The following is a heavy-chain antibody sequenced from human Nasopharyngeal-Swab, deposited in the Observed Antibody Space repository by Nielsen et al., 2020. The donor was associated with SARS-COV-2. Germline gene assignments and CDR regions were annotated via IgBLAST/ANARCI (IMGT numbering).Heavy chain of an antibody. Sequence: GGSLRLSCAASGFTFSSYGMHWVRQAPGKGLAWVAVIWYDGSNKYYADSVKGRFTISRDNSKNTLYLQMNSLRAEDTAVYYCAREGRFGELFGAFDIWGQGTMVTVSS. CDR1: GFTFSSYG. CDR2: IWYDGSNK. V-gene: IGHV3-33*01. J-gene: IGHJ3*02. CDR3: AREGRFGELFGAFDI. D-gene: IGHD3-10*01.